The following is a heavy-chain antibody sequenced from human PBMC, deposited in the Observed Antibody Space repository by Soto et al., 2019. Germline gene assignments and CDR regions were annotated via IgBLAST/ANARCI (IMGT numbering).Heavy chain of an antibody. V-gene: IGHV3-48*03. CDR3: ARDQGRTVTRGDWFDP. D-gene: IGHD6-19*01. CDR1: GFTFSSFE. Sequence: GSLRLSCAAAGFTFSSFEMNWVRQAPGKGLEWVSYITSSGSTIYYADSVKGRFTISRDNSRNTLYLEMNSLQTEDTAVFYCARDQGRTVTRGDWFDPWGQATLVTVSS. J-gene: IGHJ5*02. CDR2: ITSSGSTI.